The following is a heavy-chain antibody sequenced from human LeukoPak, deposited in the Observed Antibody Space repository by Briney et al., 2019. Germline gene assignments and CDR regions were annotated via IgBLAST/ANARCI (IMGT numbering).Heavy chain of an antibody. V-gene: IGHV5-51*01. CDR1: GYTFTTHW. J-gene: IGHJ4*02. Sequence: GESLKISCKGSGYTFTTHWIGWARQLPGKGLEWMGIIYVGVSDTRYSPSFQGQVTISADKSISTAYLQWSSLKASDTSIYYCARSRSSSSSAFDYWGQGTLVTVSS. CDR2: IYVGVSDT. D-gene: IGHD6-6*01. CDR3: ARSRSSSSSAFDY.